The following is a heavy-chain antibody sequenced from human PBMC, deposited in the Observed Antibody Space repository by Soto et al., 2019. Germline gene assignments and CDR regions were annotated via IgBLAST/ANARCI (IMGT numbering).Heavy chain of an antibody. D-gene: IGHD3-3*01. V-gene: IGHV3-23*01. CDR1: GFTFGSHA. Sequence: GGSLRLSCTVSGFTFGSHAMSWVRQAPGKGLECVSGISGSGGTTFYADSVKGRFTISRDNSKKTLYLQMNSLRAEDTAVYYCAKTPYDFWSSGQYLFDHWGQGTLVTVSS. CDR3: AKTPYDFWSSGQYLFDH. CDR2: ISGSGGTT. J-gene: IGHJ4*02.